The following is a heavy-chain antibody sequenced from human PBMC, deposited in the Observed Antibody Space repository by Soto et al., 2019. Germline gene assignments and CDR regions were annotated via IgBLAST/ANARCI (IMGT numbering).Heavy chain of an antibody. CDR2: ISYDGSNK. V-gene: IGHV3-30-3*01. CDR3: YRGEGWPDAFDI. Sequence: GGSLRLSCAASGFTFSSYAMHLVRQAQGKGLEWVAVISYDGSNKYYADSVKGRFTISRDNSKNTLYLQMNSLRAEDTAVYYCYRGEGWPDAFDIWGQGTMVTVSS. CDR1: GFTFSSYA. J-gene: IGHJ3*02. D-gene: IGHD6-19*01.